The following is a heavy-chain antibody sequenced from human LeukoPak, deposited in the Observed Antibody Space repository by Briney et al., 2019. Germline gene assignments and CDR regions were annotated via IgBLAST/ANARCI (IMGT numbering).Heavy chain of an antibody. CDR3: AKDRSYSSSWYLGWFDP. CDR1: GFTFSDYW. Sequence: GGSLRLSCIASGFTFSDYWMHWVRQAPGKGPVWVSRIISDGSSVSYVDSVKGRFTISRDNSKNTLYLQMNSLRAEDTAVYYCAKDRSYSSSWYLGWFDPWGQGTLVTVSS. V-gene: IGHV3-74*01. J-gene: IGHJ5*02. D-gene: IGHD6-13*01. CDR2: IISDGSSV.